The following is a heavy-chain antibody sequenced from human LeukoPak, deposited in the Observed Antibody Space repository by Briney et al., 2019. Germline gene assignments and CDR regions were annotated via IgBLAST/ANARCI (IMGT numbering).Heavy chain of an antibody. D-gene: IGHD1-1*01. CDR1: GFTFSSYW. J-gene: IGHJ4*02. V-gene: IGHV3-7*01. CDR2: IRQDGSEK. CDR3: ARVEDCETRDY. Sequence: GGSLRLSCAASGFTFSSYWMSWVRQAPGKGLEWVANIRQDGSEKYYVDSVKGRFTISRDNAKNSLYLQMNSLRAEDPAVYYCARVEDCETRDYCGQGPLVTVSS.